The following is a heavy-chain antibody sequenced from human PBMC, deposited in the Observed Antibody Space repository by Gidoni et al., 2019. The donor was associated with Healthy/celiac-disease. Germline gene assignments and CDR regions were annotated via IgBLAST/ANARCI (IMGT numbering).Heavy chain of an antibody. Sequence: QVQLVESGGGVVQPGRSLSLSYAASGFTFRRYAMHWVRQAPGKGLEWVAVISYDGSNKYYADSVKGRFTISRDNSKNTLYLQMNSLRAEDTAVYYCATLEVPDYGDYVFDYWGQGTLVTVSS. CDR3: ATLEVPDYGDYVFDY. CDR2: ISYDGSNK. CDR1: GFTFRRYA. V-gene: IGHV3-30-3*01. J-gene: IGHJ4*02. D-gene: IGHD4-17*01.